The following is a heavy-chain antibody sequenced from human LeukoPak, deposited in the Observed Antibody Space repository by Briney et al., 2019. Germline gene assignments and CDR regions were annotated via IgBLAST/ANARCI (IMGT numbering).Heavy chain of an antibody. Sequence: SVKVSCKASGGTFSSYTISWVRQAPGQGLEWMRRIIPILGIANYAQKFQGRVTITADKSTSTAYMELSSLRSEDTAVYYCARLRCGYSYGTFDYWGPGTLVTVSS. J-gene: IGHJ4*02. CDR2: IIPILGIA. D-gene: IGHD5-18*01. CDR1: GGTFSSYT. CDR3: ARLRCGYSYGTFDY. V-gene: IGHV1-69*02.